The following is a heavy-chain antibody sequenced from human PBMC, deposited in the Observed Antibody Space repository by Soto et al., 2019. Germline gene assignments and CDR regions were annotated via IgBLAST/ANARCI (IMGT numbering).Heavy chain of an antibody. V-gene: IGHV4-34*12. D-gene: IGHD1-26*01. CDR1: DESFSRYS. CDR2: IFHSGST. Sequence: PSETLSLTCAVDDESFSRYSWTWVRQSPGKGMEWIGEIFHSGSTVYGPSLKGRVTMFIDTSRKQFSLKVTSVTAADTAVYYCARKHYSGFDYWGQGTLVTVSS. CDR3: ARKHYSGFDY. J-gene: IGHJ4*02.